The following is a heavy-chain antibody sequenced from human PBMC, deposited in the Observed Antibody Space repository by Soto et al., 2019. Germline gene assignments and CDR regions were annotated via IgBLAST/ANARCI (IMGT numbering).Heavy chain of an antibody. CDR1: GGSISSSSYY. Sequence: KTSETLSLTCTVSGGSISSSSYYWGWIRQPPGKGLEWIGSIYYSGSTYYNPSLKSRVTISVDASKNQFSLKLSSVTAADTAVYYCARLLDYYDSSGPGTPSWYFDLWGRGTLVTVSS. D-gene: IGHD3-22*01. J-gene: IGHJ2*01. CDR2: IYYSGST. V-gene: IGHV4-39*01. CDR3: ARLLDYYDSSGPGTPSWYFDL.